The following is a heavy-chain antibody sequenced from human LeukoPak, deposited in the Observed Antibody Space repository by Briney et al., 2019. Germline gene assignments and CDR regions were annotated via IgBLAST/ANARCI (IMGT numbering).Heavy chain of an antibody. Sequence: GRSLRLSCAASGFTFSSYCMSSVRQAPGNWREWVANIKQDGSEKYYVDSVKGRFTISRDNAKNSLYLQMNSLRAEDTAVYYCARADTAMVRIKDEYFQHWGQGTLVTVSS. CDR1: GFTFSSYC. CDR2: IKQDGSEK. CDR3: ARADTAMVRIKDEYFQH. J-gene: IGHJ1*01. V-gene: IGHV3-7*03. D-gene: IGHD5-18*01.